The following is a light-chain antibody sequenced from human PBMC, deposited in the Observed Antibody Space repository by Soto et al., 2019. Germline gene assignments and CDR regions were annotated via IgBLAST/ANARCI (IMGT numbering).Light chain of an antibody. V-gene: IGKV3-15*01. CDR2: GAS. J-gene: IGKJ5*01. Sequence: EIVMTQSPATLSVSPGERATLSCRASQSVNSNLAWYQQKPGQAPRLLIYGASARATGIPARFSGSGSGTEFTLTISSLQSEDFAVYYCQQYNNWPRGFGQGTRLEIK. CDR3: QQYNNWPRG. CDR1: QSVNSN.